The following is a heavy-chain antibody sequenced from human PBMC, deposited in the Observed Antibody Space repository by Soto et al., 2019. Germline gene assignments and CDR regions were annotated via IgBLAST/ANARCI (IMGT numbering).Heavy chain of an antibody. J-gene: IGHJ4*02. CDR1: GFTFSTYW. CDR3: VRVGRLGGY. D-gene: IGHD3-16*01. V-gene: IGHV3-7*03. CDR2: IKEDGREK. Sequence: PGGSRRLSGAASGFTFSTYWMSWVRQAPGKGLEGVANIKEDGREKYYVDSVMGRFTISRDNSNHSLYLHPTTLSADDSAVYSFVRVGRLGGYWGQGPLVTVS.